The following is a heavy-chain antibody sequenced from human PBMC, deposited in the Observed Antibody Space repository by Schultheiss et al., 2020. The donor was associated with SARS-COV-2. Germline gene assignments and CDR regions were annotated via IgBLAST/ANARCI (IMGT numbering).Heavy chain of an antibody. J-gene: IGHJ6*02. CDR1: GYSISSGYH. CDR3: ARGRDTANYGMDV. Sequence: TLSLTCTVSGYSISSGYHWGWIRQPAGKGLEWIGRIYTSGSTNYNPSLKSRVTISVDTSKNQFSLKLSSVTAADTAVYYCARGRDTANYGMDVWGQGTTVTVSS. D-gene: IGHD5-18*01. CDR2: IYTSGST. V-gene: IGHV4-61*02.